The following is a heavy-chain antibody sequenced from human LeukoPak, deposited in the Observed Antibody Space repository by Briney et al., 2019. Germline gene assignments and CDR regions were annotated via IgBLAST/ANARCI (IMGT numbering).Heavy chain of an antibody. CDR2: INEDGSTT. J-gene: IGHJ4*02. V-gene: IGHV3-74*01. CDR1: GFTFSSNW. Sequence: GGSLRLSCAASGFTFSSNWMHWVRQAPGKGLVWVSRINEDGSTTNYADSVKGRFTISRDNAKNSLYLQMNSLRAEDTALYYCAKETGIAARGDFVNWGQGTLVTVSS. D-gene: IGHD6-6*01. CDR3: AKETGIAARGDFVN.